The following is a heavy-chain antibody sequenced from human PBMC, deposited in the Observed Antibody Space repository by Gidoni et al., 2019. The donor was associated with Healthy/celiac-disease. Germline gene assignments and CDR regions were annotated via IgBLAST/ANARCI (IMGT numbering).Heavy chain of an antibody. CDR1: GSTFSSYS. CDR2: ISISSSTI. V-gene: IGHV3-48*02. Sequence: EVQLVESGGGLVQHGGSLRPPWAASGSTFSSYSMDWVRQAPGTGLEWVSYISISSSTIYYADSVKGRFTISRDNAKNSLYLQMNSLRDEDTAVYYCAGTFYFSSTSFYPPDYWGQGTLVTFSS. CDR3: AGTFYFSSTSFYPPDY. D-gene: IGHD2-2*01. J-gene: IGHJ4*02.